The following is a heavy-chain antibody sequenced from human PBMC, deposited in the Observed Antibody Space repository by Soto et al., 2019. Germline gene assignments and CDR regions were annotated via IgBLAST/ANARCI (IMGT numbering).Heavy chain of an antibody. J-gene: IGHJ4*02. CDR2: IYHSGST. CDR3: ARVAAAGELYFDY. Sequence: SETLSLTCTVSGGSISSSSYSWSWIRQPPGKGLEWIGYIYHSGSTYYNPSLKSRVTISVDRSKNQFSLKLSSVTAADTAVYYCARVAAAGELYFDYWGQGTLVTVSS. V-gene: IGHV4-30-2*01. CDR1: GGSISSSSYS. D-gene: IGHD6-13*01.